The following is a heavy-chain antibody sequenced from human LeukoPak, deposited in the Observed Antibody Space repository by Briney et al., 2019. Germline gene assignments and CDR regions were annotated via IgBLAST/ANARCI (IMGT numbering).Heavy chain of an antibody. V-gene: IGHV4-34*01. D-gene: IGHD3-3*01. CDR3: ARGYSARITIFGVVTYFDY. J-gene: IGHJ4*02. CDR2: INHSGST. CDR1: VGSFSGYY. Sequence: SETLSLTCAVYVGSFSGYYWGWIRQPPGKGLEWIGEINHSGSTNYNPSLKSRVTISVDTSKNQFSLKLSSVTAADTAVYYCARGYSARITIFGVVTYFDYWGQGTLVTVSS.